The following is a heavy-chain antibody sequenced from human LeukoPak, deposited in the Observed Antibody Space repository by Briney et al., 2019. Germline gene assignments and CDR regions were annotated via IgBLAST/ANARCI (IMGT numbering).Heavy chain of an antibody. CDR3: ARFLGRPRENSYGDY. V-gene: IGHV4-61*02. Sequence: KPLETLSLTCTVSGGSISSGSYYWSWIRQPAGKGLEWIGRIYTSGSTNYNPSLKSRVTISVDTSKNQFSLKLSSVTAADTAVYYCARFLGRPRENSYGDYWGQGTLVTVSS. J-gene: IGHJ4*02. CDR1: GGSISSGSYY. D-gene: IGHD5-18*01. CDR2: IYTSGST.